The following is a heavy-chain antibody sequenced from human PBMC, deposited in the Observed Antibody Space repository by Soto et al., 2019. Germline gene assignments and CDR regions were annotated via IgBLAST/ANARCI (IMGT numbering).Heavy chain of an antibody. V-gene: IGHV3-30*03. CDR2: VSHIDDNK. D-gene: IGHD1-1*01. Sequence: PGGSLRLSCAASGFSFSTYGMHWIRQAPGRGLEWVAVVSHIDDNKYYADSVKGRFTISRDNAKNTLYLQMNSLRPEDTALYYCARGNMDVWGRGTTVTVSS. J-gene: IGHJ6*02. CDR1: GFSFSTYG. CDR3: ARGNMDV.